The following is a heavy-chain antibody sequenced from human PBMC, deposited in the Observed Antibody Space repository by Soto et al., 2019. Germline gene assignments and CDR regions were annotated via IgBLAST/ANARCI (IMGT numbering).Heavy chain of an antibody. D-gene: IGHD3-16*01. V-gene: IGHV4-31*03. CDR3: ARMGDYESLHGRAYYFDY. Sequence: QVQLQESGPGLVKPSQTLSLTCTVSGCSISSGGYYWIWIRQHPGKGLEWIGYIYYSGSTYYNPSLKSRVTISVDTSKNQFSLKLSSVTAADTAVYYCARMGDYESLHGRAYYFDYWGQGTLVTVSS. J-gene: IGHJ4*02. CDR1: GCSISSGGYY. CDR2: IYYSGST.